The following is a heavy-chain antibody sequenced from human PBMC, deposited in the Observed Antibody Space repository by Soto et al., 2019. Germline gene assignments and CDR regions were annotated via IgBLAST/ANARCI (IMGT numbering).Heavy chain of an antibody. V-gene: IGHV3-23*01. D-gene: IGHD3-22*01. CDR1: GFTFSSYA. Sequence: GGSLRLSCAASGFTFSSYAMSWVRQAPGKGLEWVSAISGSGGSTYYADSVKGRFTISRDNSKNTLYLQMNSLRAEDTAVYYCAKAHPFTMIVVAHFDYWGQGTLVTVPQ. CDR2: ISGSGGST. J-gene: IGHJ4*02. CDR3: AKAHPFTMIVVAHFDY.